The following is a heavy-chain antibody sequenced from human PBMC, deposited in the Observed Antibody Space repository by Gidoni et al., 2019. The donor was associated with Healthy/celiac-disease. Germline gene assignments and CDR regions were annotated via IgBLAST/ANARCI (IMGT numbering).Heavy chain of an antibody. CDR2: INHSGNT. J-gene: IGHJ4*02. D-gene: IGHD6-6*01. CDR1: GGSFSDYF. Sequence: VQLQQWGPGLLKPSETLSLTCTLSGGSFSDYFWTWIRQPPGKGLEWIGEINHSGNTNYNPSLKSRVTISVDMSKNQFSLKLGSVTAADTAVYYCARGLIATRPFDYWGQGTLVIVSS. CDR3: ARGLIATRPFDY. V-gene: IGHV4-34*01.